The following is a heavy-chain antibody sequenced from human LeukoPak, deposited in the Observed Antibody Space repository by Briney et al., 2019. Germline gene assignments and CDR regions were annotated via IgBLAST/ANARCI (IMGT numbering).Heavy chain of an antibody. CDR2: ISYSGSA. V-gene: IGHV4-30-4*08. CDR1: GGSFRGRNYL. Sequence: TSETLSLTCTVSGGSFRGRNYLWRWLRQTPGEGLEWIGYISYSGSAYYNPSLKSRVTISIDTSNSQFSLRLRSVTAGDTAVYYCAREVNIQADSDAFDIWGPGTTVTVSS. J-gene: IGHJ3*02. CDR3: AREVNIQADSDAFDI. D-gene: IGHD1/OR15-1a*01.